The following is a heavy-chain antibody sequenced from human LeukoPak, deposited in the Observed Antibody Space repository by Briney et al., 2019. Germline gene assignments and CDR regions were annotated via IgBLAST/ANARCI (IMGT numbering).Heavy chain of an antibody. CDR3: ARDIVGAYGMDV. Sequence: ASVEVSCKASGYTFTIYYMHWVRQAPGQGLEWMGWINPNSGGTSYAQRFQGRVTMTRDTSISTAYMELSRLRSDDTAVYYCARDIVGAYGMDVWGQGTTVTVSS. CDR2: INPNSGGT. V-gene: IGHV1-2*02. D-gene: IGHD1-26*01. CDR1: GYTFTIYY. J-gene: IGHJ6*02.